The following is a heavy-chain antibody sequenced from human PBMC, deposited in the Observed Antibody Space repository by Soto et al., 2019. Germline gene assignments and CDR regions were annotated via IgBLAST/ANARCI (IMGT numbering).Heavy chain of an antibody. Sequence: GASVKVACKAAGYTFTSYAMQWVRQAPGQRLEWMGWINAGNGNTKYSQKFQGRVTITRDTSTSTAYMELRSLRSDDTAVYYCARDPPPPDYWGQGTLVTVSS. J-gene: IGHJ4*02. CDR2: INAGNGNT. V-gene: IGHV1-3*01. CDR3: ARDPPPPDY. CDR1: GYTFTSYA.